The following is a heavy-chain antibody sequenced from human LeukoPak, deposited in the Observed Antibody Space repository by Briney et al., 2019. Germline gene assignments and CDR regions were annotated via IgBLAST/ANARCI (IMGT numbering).Heavy chain of an antibody. Sequence: GRSLRLSCAASGFTFSSYAVHWVRQAPGKGLEWVALISYDGSNKYYADSVKGRFTISRDNSKNTLYLQMNSLRAEDTAVYYCAREGPSSSFDYWGQGTLVTVSS. V-gene: IGHV3-30*04. CDR2: ISYDGSNK. CDR1: GFTFSSYA. D-gene: IGHD6-13*01. CDR3: AREGPSSSFDY. J-gene: IGHJ4*02.